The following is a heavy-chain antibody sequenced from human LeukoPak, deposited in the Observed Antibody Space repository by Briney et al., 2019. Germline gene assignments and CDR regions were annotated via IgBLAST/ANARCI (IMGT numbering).Heavy chain of an antibody. J-gene: IGHJ4*02. D-gene: IGHD2/OR15-2a*01. Sequence: GESLRLSCAASGFTFSSYWMGWFRQAPGRGLEWVANIKEGGSEKNYVDSVKGRFSTSRDNAENSLYLQMNSLRVEDTAMYYCARVGAGGGNYFRSYYDRWGQGTLVTVSS. CDR1: GFTFSSYW. V-gene: IGHV3-7*01. CDR3: ARVGAGGGNYFRSYYDR. CDR2: IKEGGSEK.